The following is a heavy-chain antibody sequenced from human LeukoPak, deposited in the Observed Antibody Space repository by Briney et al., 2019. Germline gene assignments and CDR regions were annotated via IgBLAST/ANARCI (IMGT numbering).Heavy chain of an antibody. V-gene: IGHV3-53*01. CDR2: IHKNAIT. J-gene: IGHJ6*03. CDR1: DFTVSSNY. CDR3: ARSLRVRGVPDYMDV. D-gene: IGHD3-10*01. Sequence: GGSLRLSCAASDFTVSSNYMTWVRQPPGKGLEWVSVIHKNAITSYADTVRGRFTISRDNSKNTLYLQMSNLRVDDTAVYYCARSLRVRGVPDYMDVWGKGTTVTVYS.